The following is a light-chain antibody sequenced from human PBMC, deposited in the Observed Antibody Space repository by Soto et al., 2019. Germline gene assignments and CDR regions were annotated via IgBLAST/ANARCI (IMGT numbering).Light chain of an antibody. CDR3: SSYTSSGTPV. J-gene: IGLJ2*01. Sequence: QSALTQPASVSGSPGQSITISCTGTSSDVGGYNYVSWFQHHPGKAPKLMIYDVSNRPSGVSYRFSGSKSGNTASLTISGLQAEDEADYYCSSYTSSGTPVFGGWTKVTVL. CDR1: SSDVGGYNY. V-gene: IGLV2-14*03. CDR2: DVS.